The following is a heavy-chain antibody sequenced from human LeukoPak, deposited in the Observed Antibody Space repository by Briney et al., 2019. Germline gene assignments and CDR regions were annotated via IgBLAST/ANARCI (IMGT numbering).Heavy chain of an antibody. CDR1: GFTLRTYA. CDR2: IYSGDST. Sequence: GGSLRLSCAASGFTLRTYAMSWVRQAPGKGLEWVSLIYSGDSTYYADSVKGRFTISRDNSKNTLYLQMNSLRAEDTAVYYCARHTSSWYYFDYWGQGTLVTVSS. J-gene: IGHJ4*02. CDR3: ARHTSSWYYFDY. V-gene: IGHV3-66*04. D-gene: IGHD6-13*01.